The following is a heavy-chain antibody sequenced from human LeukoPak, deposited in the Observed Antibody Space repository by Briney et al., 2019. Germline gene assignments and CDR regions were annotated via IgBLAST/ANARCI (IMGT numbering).Heavy chain of an antibody. V-gene: IGHV4-59*11. CDR2: ISYIGTT. J-gene: IGHJ3*02. Sequence: SETLSLTCAFSGDSFSSHYWTWIRQPPGRGLEWIGYISYIGTTNYNPSLKSRVTISIDTSKNQFSLKLSSVTTSDTAVYYCARDLVTVTKGFDIWGLGTMVSVSS. CDR1: GDSFSSHY. D-gene: IGHD4-17*01. CDR3: ARDLVTVTKGFDI.